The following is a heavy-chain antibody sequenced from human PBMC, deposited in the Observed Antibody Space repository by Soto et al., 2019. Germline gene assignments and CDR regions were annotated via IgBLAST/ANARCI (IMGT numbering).Heavy chain of an antibody. CDR1: GGSFSGHS. J-gene: IGHJ5*02. CDR3: SHRAYTTNYYYRFDP. D-gene: IGHD2-21*02. Sequence: PSETLSLTCAVYGGSFSGHSWTWIRQSPGKGLEWIGDINHSGRVNYSPALKSRVTISLDTSKNQFSLTLSAVTAADTATYYCSHRAYTTNYYYRFDPWLRGTLVT. CDR2: INHSGRV. V-gene: IGHV4-34*01.